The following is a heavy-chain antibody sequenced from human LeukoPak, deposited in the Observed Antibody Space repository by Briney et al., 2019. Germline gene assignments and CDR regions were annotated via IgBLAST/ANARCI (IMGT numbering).Heavy chain of an antibody. CDR1: GGSISSYY. J-gene: IGHJ4*02. CDR2: IFYSGNT. Sequence: SETLSLTCTVSGGSISSYYWNWIRQPPGKGLEWIGYIFYSGNTNYNPSLKSRVTISLDTSKNQFSLKLSSVTAADTAVYYCARTNCGGDCYTLYYFDYWGQGTLVTVSS. D-gene: IGHD2-21*02. CDR3: ARTNCGGDCYTLYYFDY. V-gene: IGHV4-59*12.